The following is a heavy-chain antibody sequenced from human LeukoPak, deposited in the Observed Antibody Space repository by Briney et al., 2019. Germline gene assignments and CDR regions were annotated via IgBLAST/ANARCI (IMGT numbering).Heavy chain of an antibody. Sequence: SETLSLTCAVYGGSFSGYYWSWIRQPPGKGLEWIGEINHSGSTNYNPSLKSRVTISVDTSKNQFSLKLSSVTAADTAELNWENNHSGSTHFKPSLKRPVPLLGRTVQNPFLLKADPCTRPEPAVYYCARLTLTGSLNWGQGTLVTVSS. CDR2: INHSGST. CDR3: ENNHSGSTHFKPSLKRPVPLLGRTVQNPFLLKADPCTRPEPAVYYCARLTLTGSLN. J-gene: IGHJ4*02. CDR1: GGSFSGYY. V-gene: IGHV4-34*01. D-gene: IGHD1-26*01.